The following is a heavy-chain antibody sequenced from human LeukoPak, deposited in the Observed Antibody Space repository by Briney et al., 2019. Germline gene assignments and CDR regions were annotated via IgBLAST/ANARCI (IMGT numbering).Heavy chain of an antibody. D-gene: IGHD3-10*01. CDR2: IIPIFGTA. CDR3: ARGNGSYGSGKRSGWSYVDRPRTHFNWFDP. V-gene: IGHV1-69*01. Sequence: SVKVSCKASGGTFSSYAISWVRQAPGQGLEWMGGIIPIFGTANYAQKFQGRVTITADESTSTAYMELSSLRSEDTAVYYCARGNGSYGSGKRSGWSYVDRPRTHFNWFDPWGQGTLVTVSS. J-gene: IGHJ5*02. CDR1: GGTFSSYA.